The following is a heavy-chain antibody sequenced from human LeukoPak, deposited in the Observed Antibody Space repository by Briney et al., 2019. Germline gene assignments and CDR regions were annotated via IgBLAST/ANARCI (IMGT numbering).Heavy chain of an antibody. CDR1: GGSISSSSYY. CDR3: ARCISSRYTSTWYWFDP. D-gene: IGHD6-13*01. CDR2: IYYSGST. Sequence: PSETLCLTCTVSGGSISSSSYYWGWIRQPPGKGLEWIGSIYYSGSTYYNPSLKSRVTISVDTSKNQFSLKLSSVTAADTAIYYCARCISSRYTSTWYWFDPWGQGTLVTVSS. V-gene: IGHV4-39*07. J-gene: IGHJ5*02.